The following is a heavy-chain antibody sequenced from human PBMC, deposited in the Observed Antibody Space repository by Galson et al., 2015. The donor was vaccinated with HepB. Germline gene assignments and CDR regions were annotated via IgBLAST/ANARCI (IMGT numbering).Heavy chain of an antibody. Sequence: SVKVSCKASGSTFTSYDINWVRQATGQGLEWMGWMNPNSGNTGYAQKSQGRVTMTRNTSISTAYMELSSLRSEDTAVYYCALRGIVVVPAAIDFDYWGQGTLVTVSS. J-gene: IGHJ4*02. CDR1: GSTFTSYD. D-gene: IGHD2-2*01. V-gene: IGHV1-8*01. CDR3: ALRGIVVVPAAIDFDY. CDR2: MNPNSGNT.